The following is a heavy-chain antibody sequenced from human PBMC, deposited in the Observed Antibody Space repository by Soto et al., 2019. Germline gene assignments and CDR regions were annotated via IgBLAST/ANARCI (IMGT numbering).Heavy chain of an antibody. CDR3: ARGEQYSGRIFDY. Sequence: PSQTLSLTCAITGDNVSSNSAGWSWVRQSPSRGLEWLGRTYYRSKWYYAYAVSVRGRITINPDTSKNQYSLQLNFVTPEDTAVYFCARGEQYSGRIFDYWGQGTLVTVSS. D-gene: IGHD1-26*01. CDR2: TYYRSKWYY. V-gene: IGHV6-1*01. CDR1: GDNVSSNSAG. J-gene: IGHJ4*01.